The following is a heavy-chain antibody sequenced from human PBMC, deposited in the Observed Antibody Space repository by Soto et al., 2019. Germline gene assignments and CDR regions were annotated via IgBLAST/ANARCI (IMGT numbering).Heavy chain of an antibody. CDR3: VRDGTKTLRDWFDP. V-gene: IGHV4-4*07. D-gene: IGHD1-1*01. Sequence: SETLSLTCTVSGAPISGFYWSWIRKSAGKGLEWIGRIYATGTTDYNPSLKSRVMMSVDTSKKQFSLKLRSVTAADTAVYYCVRDGTKTLRDWFDPWGQGISVTVSS. J-gene: IGHJ5*02. CDR1: GAPISGFY. CDR2: IYATGTT.